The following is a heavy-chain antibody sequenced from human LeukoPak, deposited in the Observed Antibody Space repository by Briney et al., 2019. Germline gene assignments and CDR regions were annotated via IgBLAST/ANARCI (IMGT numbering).Heavy chain of an antibody. Sequence: QPGRSLRLSCAASGFTFSSYAMHWVRQAPGKGLEWVAVISYDGSNKYYADSVKGRFTISRDNSKNTPYLQMDSLRAEDTAVYYCMKWFGEFDFDYWGQGTLVTVSS. D-gene: IGHD3-10*01. J-gene: IGHJ4*02. CDR3: MKWFGEFDFDY. V-gene: IGHV3-30*04. CDR2: ISYDGSNK. CDR1: GFTFSSYA.